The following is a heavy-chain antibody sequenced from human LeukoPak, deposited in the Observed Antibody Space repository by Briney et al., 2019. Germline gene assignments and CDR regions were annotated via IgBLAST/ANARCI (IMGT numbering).Heavy chain of an antibody. CDR3: ARADPNEYSSPPDY. V-gene: IGHV3-23*01. CDR2: IRGSGDDT. J-gene: IGHJ4*02. D-gene: IGHD6-19*01. Sequence: GGSLRLSCTVSGFTFSNYALSWVRRAPGKGLEWISAIRGSGDDTYYADSVKGRFTISRDNAKNSLYLQMNSLRAEDTAVYYCARADPNEYSSPPDYWGQGTLVTVSS. CDR1: GFTFSNYA.